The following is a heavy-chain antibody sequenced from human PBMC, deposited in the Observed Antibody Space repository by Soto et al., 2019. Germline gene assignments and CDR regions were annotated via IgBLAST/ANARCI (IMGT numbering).Heavy chain of an antibody. CDR2: MDPNSGST. Sequence: ASVNVSCKASGYTFTSYDINWVRQAPGQGLELLGWMDPNSGSTGYAQNFQGRVTMTRXXXXXXTXMXLXXXXSEXTAVYYCARERKFDFWRKGLDVWGQGTTVTVSS. J-gene: IGHJ6*02. V-gene: IGHV1-8*01. CDR3: ARERKFDFWRKGLDV. CDR1: GYTFTSYD. D-gene: IGHD3-3*01.